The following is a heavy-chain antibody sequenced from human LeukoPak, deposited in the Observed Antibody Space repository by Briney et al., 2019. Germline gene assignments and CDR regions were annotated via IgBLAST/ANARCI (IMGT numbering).Heavy chain of an antibody. CDR1: GYTFTGYY. D-gene: IGHD4-17*01. J-gene: IGHJ5*02. CDR3: AASDYGDYEAWFDP. Sequence: ASVKVSCKASGYTFTGYYMHWVRQAPGQGLEWMGWINPNSGGTNYAQKFQGRVTMNRDTSISTAYMELSRLRSDDTAVYYCAASDYGDYEAWFDPWGQGTLVTVSS. CDR2: INPNSGGT. V-gene: IGHV1-2*02.